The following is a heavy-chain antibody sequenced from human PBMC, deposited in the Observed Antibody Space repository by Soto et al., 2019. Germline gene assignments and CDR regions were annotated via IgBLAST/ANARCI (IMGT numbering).Heavy chain of an antibody. CDR2: ISGSGGST. V-gene: IGHV3-23*01. Sequence: PGGSLRLSCAASGFTFSGYAMSWVRQAPGKGLEWVSAISGSGGSTYYADSVKGRFTISRDNSKNTLYLQMNSLRAEDTAVYYCAKDTRKRITMIVVVPGAGYFDYWGQGTLVTVSS. CDR3: AKDTRKRITMIVVVPGAGYFDY. CDR1: GFTFSGYA. J-gene: IGHJ4*02. D-gene: IGHD3-22*01.